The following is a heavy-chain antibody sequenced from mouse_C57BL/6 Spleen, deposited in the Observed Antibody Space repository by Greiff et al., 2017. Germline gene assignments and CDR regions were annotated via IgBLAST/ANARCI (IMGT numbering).Heavy chain of an antibody. V-gene: IGHV1-50*01. CDR3: ARSGLLRSRYFDV. CDR2: IDPSDSYT. CDR1: GYTFTSYW. D-gene: IGHD1-1*01. J-gene: IGHJ1*03. Sequence: QVQLQQSGAELVKPGASVKLSCKASGYTFTSYWMQWVKQRPGQGLEWIGEIDPSDSYTNYNQKFKGKATLTVDTSSSTAYMQLSSLTSEDSAVYYCARSGLLRSRYFDVWGTGTTVTVSS.